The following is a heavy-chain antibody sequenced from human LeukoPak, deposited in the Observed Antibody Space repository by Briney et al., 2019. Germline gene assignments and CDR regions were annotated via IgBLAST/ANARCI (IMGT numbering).Heavy chain of an antibody. J-gene: IGHJ4*02. D-gene: IGHD3-3*01. CDR1: GYLFTNDW. Sequence: GESLKISCKGFGYLFTNDWIGWVRQMPGRGLEWMGIIFPGYPDTIYSPSFQGLVTISADKSVNTAYLQWSSLKASDTAIYYCARRKRGGFDYWGQGTLVTVSS. CDR2: IFPGYPDT. CDR3: ARRKRGGFDY. V-gene: IGHV5-51*01.